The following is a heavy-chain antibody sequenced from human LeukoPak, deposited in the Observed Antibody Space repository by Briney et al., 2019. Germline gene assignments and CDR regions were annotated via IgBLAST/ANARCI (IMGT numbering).Heavy chain of an antibody. Sequence: PGGSLRLSCAASGFTFSSYWMHWVRQAPGKGLVWVSRINSDGSSTSYADSVKGRFTISRDNAKNTLYLQMNSLRAEDTAVYYCAGPKTGWDDAFDIWGQGTMVTVSS. J-gene: IGHJ3*02. CDR3: AGPKTGWDDAFDI. D-gene: IGHD7-27*01. CDR1: GFTFSSYW. CDR2: INSDGSST. V-gene: IGHV3-74*01.